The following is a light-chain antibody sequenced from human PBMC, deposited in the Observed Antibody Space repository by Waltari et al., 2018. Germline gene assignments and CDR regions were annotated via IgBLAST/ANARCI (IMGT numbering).Light chain of an antibody. CDR1: QSLTKRY. Sequence: SLSPGERATLSCRASQSLTKRYLAWYQQKPGQAPRLLIYGASSRAAGIPDRFSGSGSGTDFTLTISRLEPEDFAVYYCQQYGSSVLYTFGQGTKLEIK. CDR3: QQYGSSVLYT. V-gene: IGKV3-20*01. J-gene: IGKJ2*01. CDR2: GAS.